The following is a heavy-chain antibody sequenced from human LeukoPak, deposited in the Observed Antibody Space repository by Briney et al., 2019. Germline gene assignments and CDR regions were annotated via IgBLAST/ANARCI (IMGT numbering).Heavy chain of an antibody. CDR3: ARDYTLLLSGSPGEYYFAY. V-gene: IGHV1-2*02. J-gene: IGHJ4*02. CDR1: GYTFTGFY. CDR2: INPYTGGT. Sequence: ASVKVSCKASGYTFTGFYMHWVRQAPGQGLECMGWINPYTGGTKYAQKFQGRVTMTRDTSISTVYMELSRLRSDDTAVYYCARDYTLLLSGSPGEYYFAYWGQGTLVTVSS. D-gene: IGHD2/OR15-2a*01.